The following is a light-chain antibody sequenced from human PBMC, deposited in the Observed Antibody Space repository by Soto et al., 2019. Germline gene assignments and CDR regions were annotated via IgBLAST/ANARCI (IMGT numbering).Light chain of an antibody. J-gene: IGKJ1*01. CDR1: QGISSS. Sequence: IQLTQSPSSLSASVGDRVTITCRASQGISSSLAWYQQQPGKAPKLLIYAASTLQSGVPSRFSGSGSGTEFTLTISSLQPDDFATYYCQQYNSYSRTFGQGTKVDIK. CDR3: QQYNSYSRT. CDR2: AAS. V-gene: IGKV1-9*01.